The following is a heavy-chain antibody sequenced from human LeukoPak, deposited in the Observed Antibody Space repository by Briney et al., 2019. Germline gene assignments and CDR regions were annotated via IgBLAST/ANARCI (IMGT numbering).Heavy chain of an antibody. CDR2: ISSSSTYI. D-gene: IGHD3-22*01. V-gene: IGHV3-21*01. Sequence: GGSLRLSCAASGVTFTSYSVNWVRQAPGKGLEWVASISSSSTYIHYADSVKGRFTISRDNAKNSLYLDMNSLRAEDTAVYFFARDPFNRFYDTSGYSAFDYWGQGTLVTVSS. CDR1: GVTFTSYS. J-gene: IGHJ4*02. CDR3: ARDPFNRFYDTSGYSAFDY.